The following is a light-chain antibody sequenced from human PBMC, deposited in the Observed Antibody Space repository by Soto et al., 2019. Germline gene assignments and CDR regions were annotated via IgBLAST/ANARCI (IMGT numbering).Light chain of an antibody. CDR1: QALSNY. CDR2: SAS. J-gene: IGKJ4*01. CDR3: QQLSRYPLT. Sequence: DIQLTQSPSFLSASIGDRVTITCRASQALSNYLAWYQQKPGKAPDLLIYSASTLQSGVPSRFSGSGSETEFTLTIRDLQPEDFATYYCQQLSRYPLTFGGGTKVDIE. V-gene: IGKV1-9*01.